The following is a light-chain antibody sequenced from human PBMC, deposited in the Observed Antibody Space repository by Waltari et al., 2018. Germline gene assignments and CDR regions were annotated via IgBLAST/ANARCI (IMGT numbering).Light chain of an antibody. J-gene: IGLJ3*02. V-gene: IGLV3-1*01. CDR3: QALGTGAWV. Sequence: KYASWYQQKPGQSPLLVIYQDTKRPSGIPERFSGSKSGNAATLTISGTQAMDEADYYCQALGTGAWVFGGGTKLTVL. CDR1: KY. CDR2: QDT.